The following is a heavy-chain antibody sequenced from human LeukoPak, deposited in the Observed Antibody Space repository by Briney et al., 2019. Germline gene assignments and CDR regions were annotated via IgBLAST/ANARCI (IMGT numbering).Heavy chain of an antibody. CDR1: GFTFSSYA. CDR3: AKSPPVAAKGWYFDY. D-gene: IGHD6-19*01. Sequence: GGSLRLSCAASGFTFSSYAMSWVRQAPGKGLEWVSAISGSGDSTNYADSVKGRFTISRDNSKNTLYLQMNSLRAEDTAVYYCAKSPPVAAKGWYFDYWGQGTLVTVSS. CDR2: ISGSGDST. J-gene: IGHJ4*02. V-gene: IGHV3-23*01.